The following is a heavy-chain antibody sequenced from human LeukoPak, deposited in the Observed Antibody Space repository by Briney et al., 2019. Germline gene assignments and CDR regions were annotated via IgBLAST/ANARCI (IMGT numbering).Heavy chain of an antibody. CDR1: GGSFSGYY. Sequence: NPSETLSLTCAVYGGSFSGYYWSWIRQPPGKGLEWIGEINHSGSTNYNPSLKSRVTISVDTSKNQFSLKLSSVTAADTAVYYCARGAYGSGSRWFDPWGQGTLVTVSS. CDR2: INHSGST. V-gene: IGHV4-34*01. D-gene: IGHD3-10*01. CDR3: ARGAYGSGSRWFDP. J-gene: IGHJ5*02.